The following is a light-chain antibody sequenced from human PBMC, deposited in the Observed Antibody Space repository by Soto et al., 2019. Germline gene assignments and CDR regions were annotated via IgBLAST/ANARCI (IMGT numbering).Light chain of an antibody. Sequence: DVVMTQSPLSLPVTLGHPASISCRSSQSLVYIDGNTYLNWFQQRPGQSPRRLIYKGSSPDSGVPDRVSGSESGTDLTLRISRVEAEDVGVYYCMQSTHLPHPFGGGTKVEIK. CDR3: MQSTHLPHP. CDR1: QSLVYIDGNTY. J-gene: IGKJ4*01. V-gene: IGKV2-30*01. CDR2: KGS.